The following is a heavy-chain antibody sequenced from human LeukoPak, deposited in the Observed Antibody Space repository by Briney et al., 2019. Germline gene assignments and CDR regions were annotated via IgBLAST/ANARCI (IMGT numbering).Heavy chain of an antibody. D-gene: IGHD2-21*01. CDR2: IRYDGSNK. V-gene: IGHV3-30*02. CDR3: AKDRWYCGGDCPIDY. CDR1: GFTFSSYG. J-gene: IGHJ4*02. Sequence: GGSLRLSCAASGFTFSSYGMHWVRQAPGKGLEWVAFIRYDGSNKYYADSVKGRFTISRDNSKNTLYLQMNSLRAEDTAVYYCAKDRWYCGGDCPIDYWGQGTLVTVSS.